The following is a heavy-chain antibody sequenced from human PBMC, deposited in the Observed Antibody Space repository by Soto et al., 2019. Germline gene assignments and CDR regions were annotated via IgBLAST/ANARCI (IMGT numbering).Heavy chain of an antibody. Sequence: PGGSLRLSCAASGFTFSSYRMNWVRQAPGKGLEWVSSITGSSNYIYYADSVKGRFTISRDNAKNSLYLQMNSLRAEDTAVYYCARDLPHPRYFDWFLSWGQGTLVTVSS. CDR1: GFTFSSYR. D-gene: IGHD3-9*01. CDR2: ITGSSNYI. J-gene: IGHJ5*01. V-gene: IGHV3-21*01. CDR3: ARDLPHPRYFDWFLS.